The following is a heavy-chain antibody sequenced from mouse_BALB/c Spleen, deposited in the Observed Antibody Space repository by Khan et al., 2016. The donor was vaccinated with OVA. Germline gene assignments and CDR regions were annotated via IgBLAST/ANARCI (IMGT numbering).Heavy chain of an antibody. CDR2: ISYSGST. Sequence: EVQLQESGPGLVKPSQSLSLTCTVSGYSITSNYAWNWIRQFPGNKLEWMGYISYSGSTNYNPSLKSRITITRDKSTNQFFLHLNSVTTEDTATYYCASGNYYGYAMDYWGHSATVTDSS. D-gene: IGHD1-1*01. CDR1: GYSITSNYA. V-gene: IGHV3-2*02. J-gene: IGHJ4*01. CDR3: ASGNYYGYAMDY.